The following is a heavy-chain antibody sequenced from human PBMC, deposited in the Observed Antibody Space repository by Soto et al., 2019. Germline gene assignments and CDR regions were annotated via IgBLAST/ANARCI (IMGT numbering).Heavy chain of an antibody. Sequence: PSENLSLTCAVYGGSFSGYYWSWIRQPPGKGLEWIGEINHSGSTNYNPSLKSRVTISVDTSKNQFSLKLSSVTAADTAVYYCARASLRLLWFGEFKYYYFGMDVCGQVTMVT. D-gene: IGHD3-10*01. V-gene: IGHV4-34*01. J-gene: IGHJ6*01. CDR2: INHSGST. CDR1: GGSFSGYY. CDR3: ARASLRLLWFGEFKYYYFGMDV.